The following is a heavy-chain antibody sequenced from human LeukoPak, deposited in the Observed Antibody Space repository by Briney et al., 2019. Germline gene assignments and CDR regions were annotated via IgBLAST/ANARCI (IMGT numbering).Heavy chain of an antibody. CDR2: IDGDGTGT. CDR1: GFTFRDNW. Sequence: PGGSLRLSCAASGFTFRDNWMHWVRQAPGQGLVWVARIDGDGTGTVYADSVKGRFTISRDNAKNTVYLQMNSLRAEDTAVYYCTRDYYYRMDVWGKGTTVTVSS. V-gene: IGHV3-74*01. CDR3: TRDYYYRMDV. J-gene: IGHJ6*04.